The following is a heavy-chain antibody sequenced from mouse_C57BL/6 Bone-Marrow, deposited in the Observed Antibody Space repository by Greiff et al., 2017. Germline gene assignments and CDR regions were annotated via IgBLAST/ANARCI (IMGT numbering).Heavy chain of an antibody. D-gene: IGHD2-5*01. CDR3: ARRSNYVGHFDY. CDR1: GYTFTDHT. V-gene: IGHV1-78*01. J-gene: IGHJ2*01. CDR2: IYPRDGST. Sequence: VQLQESDAELVKPGASVKISCKASGYTFTDHTIHWMKQRPEQGLEWIGYIYPRDGSTNYNEKFKGKATLTADKSSSTAYMQLNSLTSEDSAVYVCARRSNYVGHFDYWGKGTTLTVSS.